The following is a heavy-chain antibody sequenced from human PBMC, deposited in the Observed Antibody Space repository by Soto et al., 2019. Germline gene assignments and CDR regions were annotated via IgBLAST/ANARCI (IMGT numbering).Heavy chain of an antibody. D-gene: IGHD6-6*01. J-gene: IGHJ5*02. CDR1: GFSFTGYY. V-gene: IGHV1-2*02. CDR2: INAHSGGT. Sequence: ASVKVSCKASGFSFTGYYIHWLRQAPGQGLEWMGWINAHSGGTEYAQKFQGRVTLTRDTSIATAYLTLTSLTSDDTTLYYCAKDLTRQLAYWLDPWGQGTQVTVSS. CDR3: AKDLTRQLAYWLDP.